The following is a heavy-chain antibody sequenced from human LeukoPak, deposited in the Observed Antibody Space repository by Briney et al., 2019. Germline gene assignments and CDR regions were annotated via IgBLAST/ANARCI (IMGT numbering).Heavy chain of an antibody. J-gene: IGHJ3*02. V-gene: IGHV3-30-3*01. CDR3: ARGATYSSSYDAFDI. D-gene: IGHD6-13*01. CDR1: GFTFTYYA. CDR2: VSNDGSNQ. Sequence: GGSLRLSCAASGFTFTYYAMHWVRQAPGKGLEWVSVVSNDGSNQDYTDSVKGRFIISRDDSKSTVYLQMNSLRVDDTAMNYCARGATYSSSYDAFDIWGQGTMVTVSS.